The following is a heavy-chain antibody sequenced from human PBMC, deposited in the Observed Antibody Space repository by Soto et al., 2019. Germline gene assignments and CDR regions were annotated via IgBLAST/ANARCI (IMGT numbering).Heavy chain of an antibody. Sequence: QVQLVQSVAEVKKPGSSVKVSCKASGDSFSSYAISWVRQAPGHGLEWMGGTIPVFNTAKYAQKFQGRVTVTADKFTNIAYMELSSLRSEDTAFYFCARGVYGSGNYYTGPSAFDIWGQGTMVIVSS. CDR2: TIPVFNTA. V-gene: IGHV1-69*06. J-gene: IGHJ3*02. CDR3: ARGVYGSGNYYTGPSAFDI. CDR1: GDSFSSYA. D-gene: IGHD3-10*01.